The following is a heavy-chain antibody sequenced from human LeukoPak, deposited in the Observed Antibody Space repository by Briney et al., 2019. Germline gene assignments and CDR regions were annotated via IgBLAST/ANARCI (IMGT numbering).Heavy chain of an antibody. D-gene: IGHD6-13*01. J-gene: IGHJ6*02. CDR1: GDSVSSNSAA. CDR3: AVAAAAPTDPGMDV. Sequence: SQTLSLTCAISGDSVSSNSAAWNWIRQSPSRGLEWLGRTYYRSKWYNDYAVSVKSRITINPDTSKNQFSLQLSSVTPEDTAVYYCAVAAAAPTDPGMDVWGQGTTVTVSS. CDR2: TYYRSKWYN. V-gene: IGHV6-1*01.